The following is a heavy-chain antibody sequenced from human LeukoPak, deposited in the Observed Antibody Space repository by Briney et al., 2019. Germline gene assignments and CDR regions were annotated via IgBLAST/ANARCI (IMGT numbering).Heavy chain of an antibody. D-gene: IGHD1-26*01. Sequence: KSSETLSLTCTVSGYSISSGYYWGWIRQPPGKGLEWIAYIYYSGNTNYNPSLKSRVTISVDTSKNQFSLKLSSVTAADTAVYYCARDVGATPGYFDYWGQGTLVTVSS. CDR2: IYYSGNT. CDR3: ARDVGATPGYFDY. J-gene: IGHJ4*02. V-gene: IGHV4-61*01. CDR1: GYSISSGYY.